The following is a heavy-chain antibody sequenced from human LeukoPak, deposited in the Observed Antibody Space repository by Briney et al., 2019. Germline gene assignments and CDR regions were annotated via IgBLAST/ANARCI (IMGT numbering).Heavy chain of an antibody. J-gene: IGHJ4*02. D-gene: IGHD4-17*01. CDR2: IDSSTRTI. CDR1: GFTFSAYS. CDR3: ARDSTTTVTNYFDY. V-gene: IGHV3-48*01. Sequence: GGSLRLSCAASGFTFSAYSMNWVRQAPGKGLEWISFIDSSTRTIFYADSVKGRFTISRDNSKNTLYLQMNSLRAEDTAVYYCARDSTTTVTNYFDYWGQGTLVTVSS.